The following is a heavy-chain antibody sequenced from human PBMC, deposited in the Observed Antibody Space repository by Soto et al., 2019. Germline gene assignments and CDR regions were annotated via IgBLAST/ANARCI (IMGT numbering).Heavy chain of an antibody. D-gene: IGHD6-19*01. Sequence: PSETLSLTCAVSCYSLTSGYYCGWIRQPPGKGLEWIGSIYHSGDTYYNPSLKSRVTISVDTSKNHFSLKLTSVTSADTAVYYCARARIVVAGTIGVCWSQGTRGTV. CDR2: IYHSGDT. V-gene: IGHV4-38-2*01. CDR3: ARARIVVAGTIGVC. J-gene: IGHJ4*02. CDR1: CYSLTSGYY.